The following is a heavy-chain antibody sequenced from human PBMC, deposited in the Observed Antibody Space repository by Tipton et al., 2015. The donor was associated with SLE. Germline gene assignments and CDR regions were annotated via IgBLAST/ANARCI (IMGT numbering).Heavy chain of an antibody. J-gene: IGHJ4*02. V-gene: IGHV3-33*01. D-gene: IGHD2-15*01. CDR2: MWYDGDNK. CDR3: ASKDKGYCSGGSCYYLDY. Sequence: SLRLSCATSGFSFSSYAMHWVRQAPGKGLEWVALMWYDGDNKYYADSVKGRFTISRDNSKNTLYLQMNSLRAEDTAVYYCASKDKGYCSGGSCYYLDYWGQGTLVTVSS. CDR1: GFSFSSYA.